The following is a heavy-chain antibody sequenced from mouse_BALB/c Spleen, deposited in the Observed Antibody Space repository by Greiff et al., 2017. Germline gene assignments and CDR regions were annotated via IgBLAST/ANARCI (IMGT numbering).Heavy chain of an antibody. Sequence: QVQLQQSGAELMKPGASVKISCKATGYTFSSYWIEWVKQRPGHGLEWIGEILPGSGSTNYNEKFKGKATFTADTSSNTAYMQLSSLTSEDSAVYYCARWGARATFAMDYWGQGTSVTVSS. CDR3: ARWGARATFAMDY. CDR2: ILPGSGST. D-gene: IGHD3-1*01. V-gene: IGHV1-9*01. J-gene: IGHJ4*01. CDR1: GYTFSSYW.